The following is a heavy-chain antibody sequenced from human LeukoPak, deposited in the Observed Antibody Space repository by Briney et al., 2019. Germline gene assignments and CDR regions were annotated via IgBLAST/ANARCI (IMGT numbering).Heavy chain of an antibody. Sequence: GASVKVSCKASGYTFTNFDINWVRQATGQGLEWMGWMNPKTGNTGSAQKLQGRVTITGNTSISTAYMELSSLRSEDTAVYYCARVLKGGLYCSSTSCLYYYYYMDVWGKGTTVTVSS. CDR3: ARVLKGGLYCSSTSCLYYYYYMDV. D-gene: IGHD2-2*01. J-gene: IGHJ6*03. V-gene: IGHV1-8*01. CDR1: GYTFTNFD. CDR2: MNPKTGNT.